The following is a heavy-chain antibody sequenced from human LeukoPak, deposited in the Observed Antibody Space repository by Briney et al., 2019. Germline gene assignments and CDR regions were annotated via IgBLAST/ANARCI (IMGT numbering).Heavy chain of an antibody. CDR2: ISSSSSTI. D-gene: IGHD3-22*01. CDR1: GFSFSSYD. CDR3: VSGYYHDY. Sequence: GGSLRLSCAAPGFSFSSYDMNWVRQAPGKGLEWVSYISSSSSTILYADSVKGRFAISRDNAKNSLYLHMNSLRAEDTAVYYCVSGYYHDYWGQGTLVTVSS. J-gene: IGHJ4*02. V-gene: IGHV3-48*01.